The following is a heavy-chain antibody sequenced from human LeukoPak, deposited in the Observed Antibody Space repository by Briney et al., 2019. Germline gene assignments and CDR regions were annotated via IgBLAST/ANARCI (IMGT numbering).Heavy chain of an antibody. J-gene: IGHJ4*02. CDR1: EFTFSSYS. D-gene: IGHD5-12*01. V-gene: IGHV3-48*02. CDR2: ITGSGSGI. Sequence: GGSLTLSCAVSEFTFSSYSMNWVRQATRKGLQWVSYITGSGSGIHYADSVKGRFTIYRDNAKNTLYLQMNSLRDEDTAVYYCASPHSGYGWGQGTLVTVSS. CDR3: ASPHSGYG.